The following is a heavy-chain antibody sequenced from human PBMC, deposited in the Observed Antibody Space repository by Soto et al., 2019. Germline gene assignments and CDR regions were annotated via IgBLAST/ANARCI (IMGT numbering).Heavy chain of an antibody. Sequence: SGPTLVNPTPPLTLTCTFSGVSLSTSGVGVGWIRQPPGKALEWLALIYWNDAKRYSPSLKRRLTITNDTSKNQVVHTMTNMDPVDTATYYCAYSRGLDCDFLSGYQYSFDYWGQGTLVTVSS. J-gene: IGHJ4*02. CDR3: AYSRGLDCDFLSGYQYSFDY. CDR2: IYWNDAK. D-gene: IGHD3-3*01. CDR1: GVSLSTSGVG. V-gene: IGHV2-5*01.